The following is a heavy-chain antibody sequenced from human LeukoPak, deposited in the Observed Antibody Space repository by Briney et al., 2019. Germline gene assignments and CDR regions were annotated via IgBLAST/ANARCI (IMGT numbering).Heavy chain of an antibody. CDR2: ISWDGGST. Sequence: GGSLRLSCAASGFTFDDYTMHWVRQAPGKGLEWVSLISWDGGSTHYADSVKGRFTISRDNSKNSLYLQMNSLRTEDTALYYCAKDNRGLRFDPWGQGTLVTVSS. V-gene: IGHV3-43*01. J-gene: IGHJ5*02. CDR3: AKDNRGLRFDP. CDR1: GFTFDDYT.